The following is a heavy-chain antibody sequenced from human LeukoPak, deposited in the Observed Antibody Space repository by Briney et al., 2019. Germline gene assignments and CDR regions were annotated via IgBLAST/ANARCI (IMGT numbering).Heavy chain of an antibody. Sequence: PSETLSLTCTVSGGSISSSSYYWGWIHQPPGKGLEWIGSIYYSGSTYYNPSLKSRVTISVDTSKNQFSLKLSSVTAADTAVYYCARGGIPDYWGQGILVTVSS. CDR3: ARGGIPDY. J-gene: IGHJ4*02. CDR1: GGSISSSSYY. CDR2: IYYSGST. V-gene: IGHV4-39*01. D-gene: IGHD2-21*01.